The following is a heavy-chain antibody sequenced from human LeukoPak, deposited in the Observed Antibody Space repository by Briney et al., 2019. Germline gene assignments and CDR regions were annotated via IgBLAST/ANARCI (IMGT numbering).Heavy chain of an antibody. V-gene: IGHV4-39*01. CDR3: ARHAWVGRAGFDY. CDR1: GGSITSRSFY. CDR2: IYYSGTT. Sequence: SETLSLTCIVSGGSITSRSFYWGWIRQPPGKGLEWIGSIYYSGTTHYNPSLKSRATLSVDTSKNQFSLNLSSVTAPDTAVYYCARHAWVGRAGFDYWGRGTLVTVSS. J-gene: IGHJ4*02. D-gene: IGHD1-26*01.